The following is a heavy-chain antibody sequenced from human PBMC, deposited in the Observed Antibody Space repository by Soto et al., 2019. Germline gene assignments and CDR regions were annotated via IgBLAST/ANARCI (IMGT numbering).Heavy chain of an antibody. CDR2: IIPLLGAA. Sequence: SVKVSCKASGGTFSSYTISWVRQAPGQGLEWMGRIIPLLGAANYAQKFQGRVTITADKSTSTAYMELSSLRSEDTAVYYCARAPGYSYGYYFDYWGQGTLVTVSS. D-gene: IGHD5-18*01. CDR1: GGTFSSYT. V-gene: IGHV1-69*08. J-gene: IGHJ4*02. CDR3: ARAPGYSYGYYFDY.